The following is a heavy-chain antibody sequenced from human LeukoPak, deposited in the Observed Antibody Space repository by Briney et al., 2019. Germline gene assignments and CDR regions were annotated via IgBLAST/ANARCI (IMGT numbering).Heavy chain of an antibody. D-gene: IGHD1-26*01. J-gene: IGHJ6*03. Sequence: SETLSLTCAVYWRSFSGYYWSWIRQPPEKGLEWIGEINHSGDSNYNPSLKSRVTMSVDTSKNQFSLKLSSVTAADTAMYYCVRLGGIYYYYYMEVWGKGTTVTVSS. CDR1: WRSFSGYY. CDR2: INHSGDS. V-gene: IGHV4-34*01. CDR3: VRLGGIYYYYYMEV.